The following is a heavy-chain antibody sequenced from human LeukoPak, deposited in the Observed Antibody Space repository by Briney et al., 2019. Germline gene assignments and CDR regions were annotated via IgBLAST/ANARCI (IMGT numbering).Heavy chain of an antibody. V-gene: IGHV3-53*01. CDR1: GFTFSSYG. Sequence: GRSLRLSCAASGFTFSSYGMHWVRQAPGKGLEWVSVIYSGGSTYYADSVKGRFTISRDNSKNTLYLQMNSLRAEDTAVYYCARVPRSYGYVDYWGQGTLVTVSS. CDR3: ARVPRSYGYVDY. CDR2: IYSGGST. D-gene: IGHD1-26*01. J-gene: IGHJ4*02.